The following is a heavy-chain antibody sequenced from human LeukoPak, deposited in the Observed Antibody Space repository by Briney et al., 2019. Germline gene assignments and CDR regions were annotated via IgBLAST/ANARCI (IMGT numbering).Heavy chain of an antibody. CDR1: GGTFSSYA. Sequence: SVNVSCKASGGTFSSYAISWVRQAPGQGLEWMGGIIPIFGTANYAQKFQGRVTMTRDTSTSTVYMELSSLRSEDTAVYYCARGGDYCSGGSCYFDYWGQGTLVTVSS. CDR2: IIPIFGTA. CDR3: ARGGDYCSGGSCYFDY. D-gene: IGHD2-15*01. V-gene: IGHV1-69*05. J-gene: IGHJ4*02.